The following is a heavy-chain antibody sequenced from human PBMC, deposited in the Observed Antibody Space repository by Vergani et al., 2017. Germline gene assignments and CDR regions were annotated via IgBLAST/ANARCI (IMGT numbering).Heavy chain of an antibody. J-gene: IGHJ4*02. CDR1: GGTFSSYA. CDR2: IIPIFGTA. CDR3: ARVLVAGVRVGYFDY. D-gene: IGHD2-2*01. Sequence: QVQLVQSGAEVKKPGSSVKVSCKASGGTFSSYAISWVRQAPGQGLEWMGGIIPIFGTANYAKKFQGRVTITADESTSTAYMELSSLRSEDTAVYYCARVLVAGVRVGYFDYWGQGTLVTVSS. V-gene: IGHV1-69*01.